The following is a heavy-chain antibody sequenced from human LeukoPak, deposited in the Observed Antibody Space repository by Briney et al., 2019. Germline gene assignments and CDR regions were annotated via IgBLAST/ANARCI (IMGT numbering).Heavy chain of an antibody. D-gene: IGHD2-15*01. CDR1: GSTFSSYW. CDR3: ARGGSCYN. Sequence: GGSLRLSCAASGSTFSSYWMSWVRQAPGKGLEWVANIKQDGSEKYYVDSVKGRFTISRDNAKNSLYLQMNSLRAEDTAVYYCARGGSCYNWGQGTLVTVSS. J-gene: IGHJ4*02. CDR2: IKQDGSEK. V-gene: IGHV3-7*01.